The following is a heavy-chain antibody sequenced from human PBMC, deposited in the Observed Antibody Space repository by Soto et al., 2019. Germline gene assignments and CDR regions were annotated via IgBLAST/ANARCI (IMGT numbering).Heavy chain of an antibody. D-gene: IGHD2-15*01. CDR3: ARDVGYCSGGSCRRWFGP. CDR1: GGSISSGGYS. CDR2: IYHSGST. J-gene: IGHJ5*02. V-gene: IGHV4-30-2*01. Sequence: SETLSLTCAVSGGSISSGGYSWSWIRQPPGKGLEWIGYIYHSGSTYYNPSLKSRVTISVDRSKNQFSLKLSSVTAADTAVYYCARDVGYCSGGSCRRWFGPWGQGTLVTVSS.